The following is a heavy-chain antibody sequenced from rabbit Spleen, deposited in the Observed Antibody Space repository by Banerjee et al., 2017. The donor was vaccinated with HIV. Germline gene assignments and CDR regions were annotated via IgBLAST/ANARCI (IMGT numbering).Heavy chain of an antibody. D-gene: IGHD1-1*01. CDR1: GFSFSSSYY. CDR3: ARDTSSSFSSYGMDL. J-gene: IGHJ6*01. V-gene: IGHV1S40*01. CDR2: INTATGKA. Sequence: QSLEESGGDMVKPGASLTLTCTASGFSFSSSYYMCWVRQAPGKGLEWIACINTATGKAVYATWAKGRFTISKTSSTTVTLQMTRLTAADTATYFCARDTSSSFSSYGMDLWGPGTLVTVS.